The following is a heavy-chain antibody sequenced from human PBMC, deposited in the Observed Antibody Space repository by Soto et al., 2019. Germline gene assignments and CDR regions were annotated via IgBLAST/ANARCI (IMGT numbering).Heavy chain of an antibody. V-gene: IGHV3-30*18. D-gene: IGHD4-17*01. CDR3: AKEVTTVVTPSYFDY. J-gene: IGHJ4*02. CDR2: ISYDGSNK. Sequence: GGSLRLSCAASGFTFSSYGMHWVRQAPGKGLEWVAVISYDGSNKYYADSVKGRFTISRDNSKNTLYLQMNSLRAEDTAVYYCAKEVTTVVTPSYFDYWGQGTLVTVSS. CDR1: GFTFSSYG.